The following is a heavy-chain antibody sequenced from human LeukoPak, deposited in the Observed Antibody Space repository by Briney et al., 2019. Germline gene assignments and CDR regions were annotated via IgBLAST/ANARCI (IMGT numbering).Heavy chain of an antibody. CDR3: ARAVSGRFDY. D-gene: IGHD6-19*01. V-gene: IGHV4-59*08. Sequence: SESLSLTFTVSGASMSPYHWGCVRQPPGKGLEWTGYIYYSGSTNYNPSLKSRVTISVDTSKNQFALKVSSVTAADTAIYYCARAVSGRFDYWGQGTLVTVSS. J-gene: IGHJ4*02. CDR1: GASMSPYH. CDR2: IYYSGST.